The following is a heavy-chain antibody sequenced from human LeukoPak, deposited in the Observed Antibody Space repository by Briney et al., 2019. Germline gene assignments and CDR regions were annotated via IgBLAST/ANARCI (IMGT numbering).Heavy chain of an antibody. CDR2: INPSGGST. CDR1: GYTFTSYY. V-gene: IGHV1-46*01. Sequence: GASVKVSCKASGYTFTSYYMHWVRQAPGQGLEWMGIINPSGGSTSYAQKFQGRVTMTRDTSTSTVYMELSSLRSEDTAVYYCARNPLYYDFWSGYDNYYYMDVWGKGTTVTVSS. D-gene: IGHD3-3*01. J-gene: IGHJ6*03. CDR3: ARNPLYYDFWSGYDNYYYMDV.